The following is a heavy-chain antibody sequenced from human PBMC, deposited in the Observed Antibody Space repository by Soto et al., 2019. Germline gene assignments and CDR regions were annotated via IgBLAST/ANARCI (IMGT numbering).Heavy chain of an antibody. V-gene: IGHV4-39*01. CDR1: GGSISSSSYY. CDR3: ARPVSTDQYFQH. Sequence: PSETLSLTCTGSGGSISSSSYYWGWIRQPPGKGLEWIGSIYYSGSTYYNPSLKSRVTISVDTSKNQFSLKLSSVTAADTAVYYCARPVSTDQYFQHWGQGTLVTVS. CDR2: IYYSGST. J-gene: IGHJ1*01.